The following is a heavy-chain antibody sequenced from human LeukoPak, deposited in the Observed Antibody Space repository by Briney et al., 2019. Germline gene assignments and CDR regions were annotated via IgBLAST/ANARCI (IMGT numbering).Heavy chain of an antibody. V-gene: IGHV3-53*01. D-gene: IGHD2-21*02. CDR1: GFXVSSNY. CDR3: ARSPGAYCGGDCYPYYFDY. CDR2: IYSGGST. J-gene: IGHJ4*02. Sequence: GGSLRLSCEASGFXVSSNYISWVRQAPGKGLEWISVIYSGGSTYYADSVKGRFTISRDNSKNTLYLQMNSLRAEDTAVYYCARSPGAYCGGDCYPYYFDYWGQGTLVTVSP.